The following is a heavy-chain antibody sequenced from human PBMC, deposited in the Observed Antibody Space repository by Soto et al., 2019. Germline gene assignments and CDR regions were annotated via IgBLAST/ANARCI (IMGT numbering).Heavy chain of an antibody. CDR2: IYSGGST. D-gene: IGHD3-22*01. J-gene: IGHJ4*02. CDR1: GFTVSSNY. Sequence: GGSLRLSCAASGFTVSSNYMSWVRQAPGKGLEWVSVIYSGGSTYYADSVKGRFTISRDNSKNTLYLQMNSLRAEDTAVYYCARAKSYYYDSSAPFDYWGQGTRVTVSS. V-gene: IGHV3-53*01. CDR3: ARAKSYYYDSSAPFDY.